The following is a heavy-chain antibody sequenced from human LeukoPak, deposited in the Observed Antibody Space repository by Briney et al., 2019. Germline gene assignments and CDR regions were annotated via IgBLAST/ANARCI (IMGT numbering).Heavy chain of an antibody. CDR1: GGSFSGYY. V-gene: IGHV4-34*01. J-gene: IGHJ4*02. CDR3: ARTGYCSGGSCYRRGVLGPRDY. Sequence: PSETLSLTCAVYGGSFSGYYWSWIRQPPGKGLEWIGEINHSGSTNYNPSLKSRVTISVDTSKNQFSLKLSSVTAADTAVYYCARTGYCSGGSCYRRGVLGPRDYWGQGTLVTVSS. D-gene: IGHD2-15*01. CDR2: INHSGST.